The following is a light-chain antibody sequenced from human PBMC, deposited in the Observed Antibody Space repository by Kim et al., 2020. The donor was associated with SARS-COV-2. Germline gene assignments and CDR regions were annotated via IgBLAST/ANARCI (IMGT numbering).Light chain of an antibody. J-gene: IGLJ2*01. Sequence: GQTVAISCSGSTINSGKNYLSWYQYVPGTAPKLINYDNDKRPSGIPDRFSGSKAGTSATLDISGLQTGDEANYYCGTWDNSLTGAVFGGGTQLTVL. CDR2: DND. CDR3: GTWDNSLTGAV. V-gene: IGLV1-51*01. CDR1: TINSGKNY.